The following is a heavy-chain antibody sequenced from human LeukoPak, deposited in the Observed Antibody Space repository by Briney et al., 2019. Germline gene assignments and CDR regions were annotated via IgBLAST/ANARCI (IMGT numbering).Heavy chain of an antibody. Sequence: GGSLRLSCAASGFTFDDYAMHWVWKAPGKGQGWVSGISWNSGSIGYADSVKGRFTISRDNAKNSLYLQMNSLRAEDTAVYYCARGFGWYSSSWYEAVYMDVWGKGTTVTVSS. V-gene: IGHV3-9*01. J-gene: IGHJ6*03. CDR1: GFTFDDYA. CDR2: ISWNSGSI. D-gene: IGHD6-13*01. CDR3: ARGFGWYSSSWYEAVYMDV.